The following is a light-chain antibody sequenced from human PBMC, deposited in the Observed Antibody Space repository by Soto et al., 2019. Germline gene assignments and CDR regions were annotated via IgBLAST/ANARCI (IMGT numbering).Light chain of an antibody. CDR3: QKYNSAPHT. CDR2: TSS. CDR1: QGISNY. Sequence: DIQITQSPSSLSASVGDRVTITCRASQGISNYLAWYQQKPGKVPKLLIYTSSTLQSGVPSRFSGSGSGTDFTLTISSLQPEDVATYYCQKYNSAPHTFGQGTKVEIK. V-gene: IGKV1-27*01. J-gene: IGKJ1*01.